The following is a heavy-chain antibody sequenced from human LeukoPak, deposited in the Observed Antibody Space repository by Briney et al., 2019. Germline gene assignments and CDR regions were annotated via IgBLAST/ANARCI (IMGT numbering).Heavy chain of an antibody. CDR3: ARVASGGYLDAFDI. CDR1: GSTVSSNY. Sequence: GGSLRLSCAASGSTVSSNYMSWVRQAPGKGLEWVSVIYSGGSTYYADSVKGRFTISRDNSKNTLYLQMNSLRAEDTAVYYCARVASGGYLDAFDIWGQGTMVTVSS. V-gene: IGHV3-66*01. CDR2: IYSGGST. J-gene: IGHJ3*02. D-gene: IGHD1-26*01.